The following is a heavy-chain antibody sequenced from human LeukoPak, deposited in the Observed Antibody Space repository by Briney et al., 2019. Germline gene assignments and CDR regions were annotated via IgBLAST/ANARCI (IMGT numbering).Heavy chain of an antibody. CDR2: ISSSGSTI. V-gene: IGHV3-48*03. J-gene: IGHJ3*02. D-gene: IGHD6-13*01. CDR3: AREAAADAFDI. CDR1: GFTFSSYE. Sequence: GGSLRLSCAASGFTFSSYEMNWVRQAPGKGLEWVSYISSSGSTIYYADSVKGRFTISRDNAKNSLYLQMNSLRAEDTALYYCAREAAADAFDIWGQGTMVTVSS.